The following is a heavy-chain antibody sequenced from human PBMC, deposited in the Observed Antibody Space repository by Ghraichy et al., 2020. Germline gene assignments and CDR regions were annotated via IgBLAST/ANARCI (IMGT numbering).Heavy chain of an antibody. V-gene: IGHV4-59*08. CDR2: IYYSGST. D-gene: IGHD5-18*01. CDR1: GGSISSYY. J-gene: IGHJ2*01. Sequence: SETLSLTCTVSGGSISSYYWSWIRQPPGKGLEWIGYIYYSGSTNYNPSLKSRVTISVDTSKNQFSLKLSSVTAADTAVYYCARAVDTAMSFHWYFDLWGRGTLVTVSS. CDR3: ARAVDTAMSFHWYFDL.